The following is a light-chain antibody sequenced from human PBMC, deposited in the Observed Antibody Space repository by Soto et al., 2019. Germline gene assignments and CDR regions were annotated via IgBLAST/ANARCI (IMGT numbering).Light chain of an antibody. V-gene: IGLV2-14*01. CDR1: SSDVGGYKY. Sequence: QSVLTQPASVSGSPGQSITISCTGSSSDVGGYKYVSWYQQHPGKAPKLIIYEVSNRPSGVSNRFSGSKSVNTASLTISGLQTEDEADYYCSSYTSDTTLVFGGGTKLTVL. CDR2: EVS. CDR3: SSYTSDTTLV. J-gene: IGLJ3*02.